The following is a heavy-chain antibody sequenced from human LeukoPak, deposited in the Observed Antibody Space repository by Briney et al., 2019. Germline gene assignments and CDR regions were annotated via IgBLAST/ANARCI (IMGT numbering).Heavy chain of an antibody. V-gene: IGHV3-23*01. CDR2: ISGSGGST. J-gene: IGHJ4*02. Sequence: GASLRLSCAASGFTFSSYAMSWVRQAPGKGLEWVSAISGSGGSTYYADSVKGRFTISRDNSKNTLYLQMNSLRAEDTAVYYCAKGSMSGSYYRYFDYWGQGTLVTVSS. CDR3: AKGSMSGSYYRYFDY. D-gene: IGHD1-26*01. CDR1: GFTFSSYA.